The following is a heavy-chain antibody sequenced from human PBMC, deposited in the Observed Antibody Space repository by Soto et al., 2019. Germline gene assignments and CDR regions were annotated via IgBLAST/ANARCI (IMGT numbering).Heavy chain of an antibody. CDR1: GFTFSSYS. CDR3: ARDGEADAFDI. V-gene: IGHV3-48*01. Sequence: PGGSLRLSCAASGFTFSSYSMNWVRQAPGKGLEWVSYISSSSSTIYYADSVKGRFTISRDNAKNSLYLQMNSLRAEDTAVYYCARDGEADAFDIWGQGTTVTVSS. CDR2: ISSSSSTI. D-gene: IGHD2-21*01. J-gene: IGHJ3*02.